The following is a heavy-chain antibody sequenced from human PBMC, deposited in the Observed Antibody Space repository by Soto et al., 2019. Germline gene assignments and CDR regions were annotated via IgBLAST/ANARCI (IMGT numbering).Heavy chain of an antibody. CDR3: VARIPSWVFDY. V-gene: IGHV3-53*01. J-gene: IGHJ4*01. CDR1: GLSVSDNY. Sequence: GGSLRLSCGASGLSVSDNYMGWVRQAPGRGLEWVSVMYAGGDTHYADSVKGRCTISRDKSENKLYLQMNSLRDADTGVYFCVARIPSWVFDYWGLGTLVTVSS. CDR2: MYAGGDT. D-gene: IGHD2-21*01.